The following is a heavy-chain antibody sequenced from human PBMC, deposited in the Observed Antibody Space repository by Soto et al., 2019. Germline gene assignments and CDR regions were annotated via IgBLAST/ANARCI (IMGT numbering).Heavy chain of an antibody. Sequence: ASVKVSCKASGYTFTSYGISWVRQAPGQGLEWMGWISAYNGNTNYAQKLQGRVTMTTDTSTSTAYMELRSLRSDDTAVYYCARDLHSSSRYGLVAFDIWGQGTMVTVSS. J-gene: IGHJ3*02. D-gene: IGHD6-13*01. CDR2: ISAYNGNT. V-gene: IGHV1-18*01. CDR1: GYTFTSYG. CDR3: ARDLHSSSRYGLVAFDI.